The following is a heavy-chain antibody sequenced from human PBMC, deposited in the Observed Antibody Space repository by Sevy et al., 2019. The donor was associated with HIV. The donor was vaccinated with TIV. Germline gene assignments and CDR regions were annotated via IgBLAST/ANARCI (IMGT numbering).Heavy chain of an antibody. CDR3: ARVTWYTSGWYWFEP. CDR2: IYYSGST. J-gene: IGHJ5*02. Sequence: SETLSLTCTVSGGSISRSNYYWGWIRQPPGKGLEWIGSIYYSGSTYSRPSLKSRVTISVDTSKNQFSLKLSSVTAADTAVYYCARVTWYTSGWYWFEPWGQGTLVTVSS. CDR1: GGSISRSNYY. V-gene: IGHV4-39*01. D-gene: IGHD6-19*01.